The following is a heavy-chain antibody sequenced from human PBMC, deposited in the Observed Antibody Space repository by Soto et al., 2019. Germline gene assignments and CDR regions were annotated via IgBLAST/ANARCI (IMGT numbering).Heavy chain of an antibody. Sequence: ASVKVSCKASGGTFSSYAISWVRQAPGQGLEWMGGIIPIFGTANYAQKFQGRVTITADESTSTAYMELSSLRSEDTAVYYCARDRGYCSSTSCRGGFDPWGQGTLVTVSS. CDR3: ARDRGYCSSTSCRGGFDP. J-gene: IGHJ5*02. V-gene: IGHV1-69*13. D-gene: IGHD2-2*01. CDR1: GGTFSSYA. CDR2: IIPIFGTA.